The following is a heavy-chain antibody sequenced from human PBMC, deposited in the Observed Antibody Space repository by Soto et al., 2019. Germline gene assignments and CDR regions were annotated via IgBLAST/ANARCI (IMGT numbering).Heavy chain of an antibody. CDR2: MNPNSGNT. CDR1: GYTFINYD. Sequence: QVQLAQSGAEVKKPGASVKVSCKASGYTFINYDINWVRQATGQGLEWMGWMNPNSGNTGSAQKFQGRFTMTRDTSVMTASMEVSSLKSEDTAVYYCARGVRDLVYDHYYYYYMDVWGKGTTVTVSS. D-gene: IGHD3-22*01. J-gene: IGHJ6*03. V-gene: IGHV1-8*01. CDR3: ARGVRDLVYDHYYYYYMDV.